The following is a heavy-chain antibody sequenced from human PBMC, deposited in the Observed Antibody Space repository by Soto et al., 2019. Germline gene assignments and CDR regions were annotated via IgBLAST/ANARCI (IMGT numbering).Heavy chain of an antibody. Sequence: GGSLRLSCAASGFTFSSYSMNWVRQAPGKGLEWVSSISSSSSYIYYADSVKGRFTISRDNAKNSLYLQMNSLRAEDTAVYYFARVRSRGLQPYFDYWGQGTLVTVSS. D-gene: IGHD6-19*01. J-gene: IGHJ4*02. CDR1: GFTFSSYS. CDR2: ISSSSSYI. V-gene: IGHV3-21*01. CDR3: ARVRSRGLQPYFDY.